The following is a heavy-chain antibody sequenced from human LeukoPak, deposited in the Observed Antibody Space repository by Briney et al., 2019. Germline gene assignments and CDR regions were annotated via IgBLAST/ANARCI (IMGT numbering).Heavy chain of an antibody. CDR2: ISGTGYNT. CDR1: GFTFRNCA. J-gene: IGHJ4*02. Sequence: PGGSLRLSCAASGFTFRNCAMSWVRQAPGKGLEWVSGISGTGYNTYYADSVKGRFTISRDNSKNTLYLQMNSRGAEDTAVYYCAKHVSGSLFYFDYWGQRTLVTVSS. CDR3: AKHVSGSLFYFDY. V-gene: IGHV3-23*01. D-gene: IGHD3-10*01.